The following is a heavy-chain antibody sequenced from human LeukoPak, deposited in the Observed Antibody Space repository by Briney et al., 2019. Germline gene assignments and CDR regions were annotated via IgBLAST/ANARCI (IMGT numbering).Heavy chain of an antibody. Sequence: PGGSLRLSCAASGFTFTNYPMHWVRQAPGKGLEWVAVLWSDGIKTDYADSVKGRFTISRDDSKNTLYLQMNSLRAEDTAVYYCAKEEQWLVLSGDDAFDIWGQGTMVTVSS. CDR1: GFTFTNYP. J-gene: IGHJ3*02. CDR2: LWSDGIKT. V-gene: IGHV3-33*03. CDR3: AKEEQWLVLSGDDAFDI. D-gene: IGHD6-19*01.